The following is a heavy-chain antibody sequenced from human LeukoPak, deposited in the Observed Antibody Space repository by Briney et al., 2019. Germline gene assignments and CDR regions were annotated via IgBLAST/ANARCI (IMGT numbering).Heavy chain of an antibody. CDR2: IRYDGSNK. CDR3: AKDHEYSSGCYAEGYYFDY. D-gene: IGHD6-19*01. CDR1: GFTFSSYG. Sequence: PGGSLRLSCAASGFTFSSYGMHWVRQAPGKGLEWVAFIRYDGSNKYYADSVKGRFTISRDNSKNTLYLQMNSLRAEDAAVYYCAKDHEYSSGCYAEGYYFDYWGQGTLVTVSS. J-gene: IGHJ4*02. V-gene: IGHV3-30*02.